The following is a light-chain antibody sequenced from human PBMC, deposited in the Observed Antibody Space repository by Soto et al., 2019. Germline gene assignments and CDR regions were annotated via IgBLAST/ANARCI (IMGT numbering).Light chain of an antibody. Sequence: DIQMTQSPSSLSASVGDRVTITCRAIQNINTYLNWCQQKPGKAPNLLIFAASSLQSGVPSRFSGSGSGTDFTLTITSLQPEDFATYYCQQSYSTPYTFGQGTKLE. CDR1: QNINTY. V-gene: IGKV1-39*01. CDR3: QQSYSTPYT. CDR2: AAS. J-gene: IGKJ2*01.